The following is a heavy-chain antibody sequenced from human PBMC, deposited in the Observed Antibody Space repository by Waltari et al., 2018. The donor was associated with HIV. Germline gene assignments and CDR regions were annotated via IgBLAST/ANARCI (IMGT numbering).Heavy chain of an antibody. J-gene: IGHJ6*02. Sequence: EVQLVESGGGSLQAGGSLRLSCAASGFASRSYYLFWVRQAPGKGLVWVSRISSGGSTTSYADSVKGRFTVSRDNARNTLYLQMNSLRAEDTAVYYCARYRPEVHYYNGMDVWGQGTTVTVSS. V-gene: IGHV3-74*01. CDR1: GFASRSYY. CDR3: ARYRPEVHYYNGMDV. D-gene: IGHD3-16*02. CDR2: ISSGGSTT.